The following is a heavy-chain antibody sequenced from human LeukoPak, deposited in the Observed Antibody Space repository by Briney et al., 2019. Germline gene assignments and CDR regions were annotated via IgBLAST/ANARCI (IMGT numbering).Heavy chain of an antibody. Sequence: GGSLRLSCAATGFTFNHYAMHWVRQAPGKGLEWVTVIWSDGTNRYYADSVKGRFTFSRDDAGKTVYLQMSSLRPEDTGVYYCAKDAQRGFDYSNSLEYWGRGTPVTVSS. D-gene: IGHD4-11*01. CDR1: GFTFNHYA. CDR3: AKDAQRGFDYSNSLEY. J-gene: IGHJ4*02. CDR2: IWSDGTNR. V-gene: IGHV3-33*03.